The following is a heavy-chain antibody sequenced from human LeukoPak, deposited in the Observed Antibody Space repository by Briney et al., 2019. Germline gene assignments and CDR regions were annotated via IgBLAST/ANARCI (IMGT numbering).Heavy chain of an antibody. J-gene: IGHJ6*02. CDR2: ILYSGST. CDR3: ARGNSSGWYTGYYYYGMDV. V-gene: IGHV4-59*01. Sequence: PSETLSLTCTVSGGSNSSYYWSWNRQPPGKGLEWIGYILYSGSTNYNPSLKSRVTISVDTSKNQFSLKLSSVTAADTAVYYCARGNSSGWYTGYYYYGMDVWGQGTTVTVSS. CDR1: GGSNSSYY. D-gene: IGHD6-19*01.